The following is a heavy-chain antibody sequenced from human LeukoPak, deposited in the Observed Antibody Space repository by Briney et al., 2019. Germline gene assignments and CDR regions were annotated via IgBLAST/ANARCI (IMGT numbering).Heavy chain of an antibody. J-gene: IGHJ3*02. V-gene: IGHV3-23*01. Sequence: GGSLRLSCAASGFTFSSYAMSWVRQAPGKGLEWVSAISGSGGSTYYADSVKGRFTISRDNSKNTLYLQMNSLRAEDTAVYYCAKAGDTMIVVVITGAFDIWGQGTMVTVFS. D-gene: IGHD3-22*01. CDR3: AKAGDTMIVVVITGAFDI. CDR2: ISGSGGST. CDR1: GFTFSSYA.